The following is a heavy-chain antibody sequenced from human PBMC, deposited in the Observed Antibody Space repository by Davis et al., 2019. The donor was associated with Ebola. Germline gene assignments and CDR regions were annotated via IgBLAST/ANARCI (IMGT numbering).Heavy chain of an antibody. D-gene: IGHD1-14*01. Sequence: SETLSLTCTVSGGSISSYYWSWIRQPPGKGLEWIGEIYHSGSTNYNPSLKSRVTISVDTSKNQFSLKLSSVTVADTAVYYCARGTGPVDYWGQGTLVTVSS. CDR3: ARGTGPVDY. CDR2: IYHSGST. CDR1: GGSISSYY. V-gene: IGHV4-59*08. J-gene: IGHJ4*02.